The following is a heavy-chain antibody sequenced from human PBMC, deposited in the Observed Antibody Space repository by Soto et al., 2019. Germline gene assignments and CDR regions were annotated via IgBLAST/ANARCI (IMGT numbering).Heavy chain of an antibody. CDR3: AGRAGSVSDLDY. D-gene: IGHD1-1*01. CDR2: INSSGSST. CDR1: GYTFTSYY. V-gene: IGHV1-46*03. Sequence: QVQLVQSGAEVKKPGASVKVSCKASGYTFTSYYMHWVRQAPGQGLEWMGIINSSGSSTRYAQKFYVRVTMTRDTSMSKGYNELSRLRSEDTAVYYCAGRAGSVSDLDYWVQGTLVTVAS. J-gene: IGHJ4*02.